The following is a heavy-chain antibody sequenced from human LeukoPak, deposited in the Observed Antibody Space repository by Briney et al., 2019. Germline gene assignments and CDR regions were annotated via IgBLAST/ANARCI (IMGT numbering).Heavy chain of an antibody. D-gene: IGHD3-22*01. Sequence: AGGSLRLSCAASGFTFSSYVMHWVRQAPGKGLEWVAVISYDGSNKYYADSVKGRFTISRDNSKNTLYLQMNSLRAEDTAVYYCAKDSSYDSSGYYLGDAFDIWGQGTMVTVSS. CDR2: ISYDGSNK. J-gene: IGHJ3*02. CDR1: GFTFSSYV. CDR3: AKDSSYDSSGYYLGDAFDI. V-gene: IGHV3-30*18.